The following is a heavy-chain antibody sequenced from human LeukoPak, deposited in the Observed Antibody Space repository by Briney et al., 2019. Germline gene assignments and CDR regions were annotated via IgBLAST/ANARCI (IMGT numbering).Heavy chain of an antibody. J-gene: IGHJ4*02. CDR2: ISGSGGNT. D-gene: IGHD5-18*01. Sequence: GGSLRLPCAASGFTFSNYAMNWVRQAPGKGLEWVSTISGSGGNTYYADSVKGRFTMSRDNSKNTVSLKMNSLRAEDTAVYYCANGYTYGQNWGQGTLVAVSS. CDR1: GFTFSNYA. CDR3: ANGYTYGQN. V-gene: IGHV3-23*01.